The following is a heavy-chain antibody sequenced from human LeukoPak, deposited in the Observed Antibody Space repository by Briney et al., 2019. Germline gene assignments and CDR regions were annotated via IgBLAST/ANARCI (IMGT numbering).Heavy chain of an antibody. Sequence: SETLSLTCTVSCGSISSSSYYWGWIREPPGTGLEWIGSIYSGGNTYYNPSRKSRVTISVDASKNQCSLRLSTVTAADKAVNFCGRYDHPVITPIDSWGQGTLVTVSS. D-gene: IGHD3-3*01. V-gene: IGHV4-39*01. CDR1: CGSISSSSYY. J-gene: IGHJ4*02. CDR2: IYSGGNT. CDR3: GRYDHPVITPIDS.